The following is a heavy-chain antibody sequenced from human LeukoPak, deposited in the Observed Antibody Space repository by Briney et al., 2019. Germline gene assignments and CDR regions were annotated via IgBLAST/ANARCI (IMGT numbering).Heavy chain of an antibody. V-gene: IGHV3-23*01. J-gene: IGHJ4*02. CDR2: ISESGST. CDR3: AKITGYSSSWYPQRAFDY. D-gene: IGHD6-13*01. Sequence: GGSLRLSCAASGFTISSYAMTWVRQAPGKGLEWVSGISESGSTYYADSVKGRFTISRDNSKNTLYLQMNSLRAEDTAVYYCAKITGYSSSWYPQRAFDYWGQGTLVTVSS. CDR1: GFTISSYA.